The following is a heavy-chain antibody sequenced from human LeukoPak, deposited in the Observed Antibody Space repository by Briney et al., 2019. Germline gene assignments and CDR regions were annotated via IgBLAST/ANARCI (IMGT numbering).Heavy chain of an antibody. D-gene: IGHD1-26*01. J-gene: IGHJ4*02. CDR3: ARVEVGAND. CDR1: GYSISSGYY. V-gene: IGHV4-38-2*02. CDR2: IYHSGST. Sequence: PSETLSLTCTVPGYSISSGYYWGWIRQPPGKGLEWIGSIYHSGSTYYNPSLKSRVTISVDTSKNQFSLKLSSVTTADTAVYYCARVEVGANDWDQGTLVTVSS.